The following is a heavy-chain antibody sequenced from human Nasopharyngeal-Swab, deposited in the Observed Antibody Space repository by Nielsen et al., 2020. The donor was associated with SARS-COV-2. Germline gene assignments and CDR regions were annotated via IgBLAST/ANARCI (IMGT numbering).Heavy chain of an antibody. J-gene: IGHJ4*02. D-gene: IGHD6-6*01. Sequence: GGSLRFSCAASGFFFSDFWMTWVRQAPGKGLEWVANIRQDGREEYYVDSVKGRFTISRDNAKNLLYLQMSSLRAEDTAMFYCARAGQYTSSSRADFDYWGQGTPVTVSS. V-gene: IGHV3-7*03. CDR2: IRQDGREE. CDR3: ARAGQYTSSSRADFDY. CDR1: GFFFSDFW.